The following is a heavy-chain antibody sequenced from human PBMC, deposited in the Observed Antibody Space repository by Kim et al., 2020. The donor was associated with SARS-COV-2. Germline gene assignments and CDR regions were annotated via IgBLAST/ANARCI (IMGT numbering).Heavy chain of an antibody. D-gene: IGHD2-2*01. CDR2: INTNTGNP. CDR3: ARVYSAAANRKVRYYYRMDV. CDR1: GYTFTSYA. V-gene: IGHV7-4-1*02. Sequence: ASVKVSCKASGYTFTSYAMNWVRQAPGQGLEWMGWINTNTGNPTYAQGFTGRFVFSLDTTVSTAYLQISSLKAEDTAVYYCARVYSAAANRKVRYYYRMDVWGEGTTVTVSS. J-gene: IGHJ6*04.